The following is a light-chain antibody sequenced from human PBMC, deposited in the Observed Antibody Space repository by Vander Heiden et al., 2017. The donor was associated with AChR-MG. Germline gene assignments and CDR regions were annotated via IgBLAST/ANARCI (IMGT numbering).Light chain of an antibody. CDR3: RPPQSAARV. CDR2: DTR. CDR1: TGAVTSGHY. V-gene: IGLV7-46*02. Sequence: HAVLPQEPSLTVSPGGAVTLTCGSSTGAVTSGHYPHWLQQKPGQAPRTLIYDTRDTHSRTPARCSGSRLGGKGTLTLLGAQPEDEAESYCRPPQSAARVFGGGTKLTVL. J-gene: IGLJ3*02.